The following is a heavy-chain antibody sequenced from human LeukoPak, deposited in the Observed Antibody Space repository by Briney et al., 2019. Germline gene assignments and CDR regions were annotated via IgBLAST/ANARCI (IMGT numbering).Heavy chain of an antibody. CDR2: IYYSGST. J-gene: IGHJ6*02. V-gene: IGHV4-39*01. CDR3: AITSSGSQYYYGMDV. Sequence: SETLSLTCTVSGGPISSSSYYWGWIRQPPGKGLEWLGSIYYSGSTYYNPSLKNRVTISVDTSKKQFSLKLSSVTAADTAVYYCAITSSGSQYYYGMDVWGQGTTVTVSS. D-gene: IGHD3-22*01. CDR1: GGPISSSSYY.